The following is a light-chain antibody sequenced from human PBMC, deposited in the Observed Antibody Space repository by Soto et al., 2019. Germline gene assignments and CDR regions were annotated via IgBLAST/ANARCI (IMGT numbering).Light chain of an antibody. CDR2: KAF. CDR3: QHYTSYSEA. Sequence: DIQMTQSPSTLSESVGDRVTITCRASQTISSWLAWYQQKPGKAPKLLIYKAFTLKSGVPSRFSGSGSGTEFTLTISSLQPDDCATYYCQHYTSYSEAFGQGTKVELK. CDR1: QTISSW. V-gene: IGKV1-5*03. J-gene: IGKJ1*01.